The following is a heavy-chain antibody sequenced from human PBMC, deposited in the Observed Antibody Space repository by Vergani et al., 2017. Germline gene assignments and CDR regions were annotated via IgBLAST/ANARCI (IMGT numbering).Heavy chain of an antibody. CDR1: GGSISSYY. D-gene: IGHD3-9*01. V-gene: IGHV4-59*01. Sequence: QVQLQESGPGLVKPSETLSLTCTVSGGSISSYYWSWIRQPPGKGLEWIGYIYYSGSTNYNPSLKSRVTISVDTSKNQFSLKLSSVTAEDTAVYYCARVWRVRAKEIGVLRYLDWLRNYYDFYMDGWGRETTVTVSS. J-gene: IGHJ6*03. CDR2: IYYSGST. CDR3: ARVWRVRAKEIGVLRYLDWLRNYYDFYMDG.